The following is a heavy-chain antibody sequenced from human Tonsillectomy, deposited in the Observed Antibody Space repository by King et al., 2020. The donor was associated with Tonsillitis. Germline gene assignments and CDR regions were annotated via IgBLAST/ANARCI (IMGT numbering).Heavy chain of an antibody. CDR2: IIPIFGTA. D-gene: IGHD2-15*01. CDR1: GGTFSSYA. V-gene: IGHV1-69*06. CDR3: ATEGSGGSWSAEYFQH. J-gene: IGHJ1*01. Sequence: VQLVQSGAEVKKPGSSVKVSCKASGGTFSSYAISWVRQAPGQGLEWMGGIIPIFGTANYAQKFQGRVTITADKSTSTAYMELSSLRSEDTAVYYCATEGSGGSWSAEYFQHWGQGTLVTVSS.